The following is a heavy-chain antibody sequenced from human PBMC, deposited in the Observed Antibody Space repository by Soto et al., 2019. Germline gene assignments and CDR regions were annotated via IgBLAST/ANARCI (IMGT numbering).Heavy chain of an antibody. CDR1: GFTFRNNV. CDR2: ITGSGRDT. J-gene: IGHJ4*02. V-gene: IGHV3-23*01. CDR3: AKNGLDNSPSAIDS. Sequence: GGSLRLSCAASGFTFRNNVLSWVRQAPGKGLDWVSGITGSGRDTYYADSVKGRFAISRDNSKNMVFLQMNSLRAEDTALYYCAKNGLDNSPSAIDSWGPGTLVTVSS. D-gene: IGHD2-8*01.